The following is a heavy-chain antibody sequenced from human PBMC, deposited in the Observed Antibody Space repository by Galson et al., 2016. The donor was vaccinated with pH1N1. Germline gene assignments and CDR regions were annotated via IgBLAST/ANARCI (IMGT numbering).Heavy chain of an antibody. CDR3: ARPGNYDGDRRGAFDL. CDR1: GFAFSSWH. J-gene: IGHJ3*01. D-gene: IGHD4-23*01. Sequence: CAASGFAFSSWHMDWVRQAPGEGLEWISFITYTSATIYYADSVKGRFTVSRDNAKNSLYLQMNSLRAEDTAVYYCARPGNYDGDRRGAFDLWGQGTMVTVSP. CDR2: ITYTSATI. V-gene: IGHV3-48*04.